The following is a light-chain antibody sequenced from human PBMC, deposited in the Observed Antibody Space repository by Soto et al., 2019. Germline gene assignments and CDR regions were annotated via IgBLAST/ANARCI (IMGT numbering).Light chain of an antibody. CDR1: QSISDT. V-gene: IGKV3-15*01. J-gene: IGKJ1*01. Sequence: EIVMTQSPATLSVSPGGRATLSCRARQSISDTLAWYQQKPGQAARLLIYCASTRAPGFPAGFSGSGSGTDFTLTISSLQSEDFAVYYCQQYNSWPWTFGQGTKVDIK. CDR2: CAS. CDR3: QQYNSWPWT.